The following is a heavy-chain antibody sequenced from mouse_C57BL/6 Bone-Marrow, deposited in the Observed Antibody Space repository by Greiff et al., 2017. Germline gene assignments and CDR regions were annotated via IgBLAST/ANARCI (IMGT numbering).Heavy chain of an antibody. CDR2: ISNLAYSI. CDR3: ARHNCGSSYAWYFDV. V-gene: IGHV5-15*01. CDR1: GFTFSDYG. D-gene: IGHD1-1*01. Sequence: EVHLVESGGGLVQPGGSLKLSCAASGFTFSDYGMAWVRQAPRKGPEWVAFISNLAYSIYYADTVTGRFTISRENAKNTLYLEMSSLRCEDTAMYYCARHNCGSSYAWYFDVWGTGTTVTVS. J-gene: IGHJ1*03.